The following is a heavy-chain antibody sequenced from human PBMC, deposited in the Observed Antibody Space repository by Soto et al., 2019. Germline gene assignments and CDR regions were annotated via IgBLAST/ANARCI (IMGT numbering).Heavy chain of an antibody. V-gene: IGHV1-8*01. CDR2: MNPNSGNT. D-gene: IGHD2-15*01. J-gene: IGHJ5*02. CDR3: ARDPRDFSDPAVEDPAHGYCSGGSCYLTESDP. CDR1: GYTFTSYD. Sequence: ASVKVSCKASGYTFTSYDINWVRQATGQGLEWMGWMNPNSGNTDYAQKFQGRVTMTRNNSISTAYMELSSLRSEDTAVYYCARDPRDFSDPAVEDPAHGYCSGGSCYLTESDPWGQGTLVTVSS.